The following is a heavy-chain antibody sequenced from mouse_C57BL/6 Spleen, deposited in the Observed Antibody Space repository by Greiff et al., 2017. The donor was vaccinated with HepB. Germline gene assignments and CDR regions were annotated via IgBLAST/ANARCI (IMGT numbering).Heavy chain of an antibody. J-gene: IGHJ4*01. D-gene: IGHD1-1*01. V-gene: IGHV1-12*01. CDR1: GYTFTSYN. Sequence: SGAELVRPGASVKMSCKASGYTFTSYNMHWVKQTPRQGLEWIGAIYPGNGDTSYNQKFKGKATLTVDKSSSTAYMQLSSLTSEDSAVYFCARGAGSSFFYAMDYWGQGTSVTVSS. CDR3: ARGAGSSFFYAMDY. CDR2: IYPGNGDT.